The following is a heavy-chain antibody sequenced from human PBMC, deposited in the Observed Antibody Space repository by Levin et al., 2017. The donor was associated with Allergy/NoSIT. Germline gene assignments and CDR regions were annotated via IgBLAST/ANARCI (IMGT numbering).Heavy chain of an antibody. J-gene: IGHJ4*02. D-gene: IGHD2-15*01. CDR1: GFTFSSFT. CDR3: AKHGGSRYCSGGSCYRAPVDY. Sequence: GGSLRLSCASSGFTFSSFTMNWVRQAPGKGLEWVSSISSSGTYIYYADSVEGRFTISRDNSKNAVYLQLNSLTAEDTAVYFCAKHGGSRYCSGGSCYRAPVDYWGQGALVTVSS. CDR2: ISSSGTYI. V-gene: IGHV3-21*04.